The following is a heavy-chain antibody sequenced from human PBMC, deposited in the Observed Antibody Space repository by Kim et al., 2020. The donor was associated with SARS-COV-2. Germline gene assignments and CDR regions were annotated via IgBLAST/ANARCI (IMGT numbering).Heavy chain of an antibody. CDR1: GGSINGYY. V-gene: IGHV4-59*08. D-gene: IGHD2-2*01. CDR2: IFYTGTT. J-gene: IGHJ3*02. Sequence: SETLSLTCTVSGGSINGYYWNWIRQSPGKGLEWFGFIFYTGTTNYNPSLRNRVTMSLDTYKNQFSLMLRSLTDADTTIYYCARRVTLGPRYVFDICGEG. CDR3: ARRVTLGPRYVFDI.